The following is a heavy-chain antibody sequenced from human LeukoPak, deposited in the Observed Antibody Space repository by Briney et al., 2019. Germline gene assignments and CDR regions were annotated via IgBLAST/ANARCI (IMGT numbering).Heavy chain of an antibody. CDR2: IGGRDDRT. D-gene: IGHD3-3*01. CDR3: AKDPNPLYDFWTGYK. Sequence: GGSLRLSCAASGFTFRDYFMSWIRQAPGKGLEWVSIIGGRDDRTYYADSVEGRFIISRDNSKNILYLHMSSLRAEDTAVYYCAKDPNPLYDFWTGYKWGQGTLVTVSP. CDR1: GFTFRDYF. V-gene: IGHV3-23*01. J-gene: IGHJ4*02.